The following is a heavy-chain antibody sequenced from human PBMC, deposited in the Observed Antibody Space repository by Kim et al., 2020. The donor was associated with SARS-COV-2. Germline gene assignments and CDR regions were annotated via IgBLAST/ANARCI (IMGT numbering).Heavy chain of an antibody. D-gene: IGHD2-15*01. Sequence: SETLSLTCTVSGGSISSYYWSWIRQPPGKGLEWIGYIYYSGSTNYNPSLKSRVTISVDTSKNQFSLKLSSVTAADTAVYYCARVRTLSGDERGNRMGLWSFDYWGQGTLVTVSS. CDR2: IYYSGST. CDR1: GGSISSYY. J-gene: IGHJ4*02. V-gene: IGHV4-59*01. CDR3: ARVRTLSGDERGNRMGLWSFDY.